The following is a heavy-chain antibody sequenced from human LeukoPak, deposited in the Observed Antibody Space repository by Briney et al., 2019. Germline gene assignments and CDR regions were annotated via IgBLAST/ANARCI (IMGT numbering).Heavy chain of an antibody. D-gene: IGHD4-11*01. Sequence: SETLSLTCTVSGGSISSGDYYWSWIRQPPGRGVEWIGYIYYSGSTYYNPSLKSRVTISVDTSKNQFSLKLSSVTAADTAVYYCARQTTVTTSYYYYGMDVWGQGTTVTVSS. CDR1: GGSISSGDYY. J-gene: IGHJ6*02. V-gene: IGHV4-30-4*01. CDR3: ARQTTVTTSYYYYGMDV. CDR2: IYYSGST.